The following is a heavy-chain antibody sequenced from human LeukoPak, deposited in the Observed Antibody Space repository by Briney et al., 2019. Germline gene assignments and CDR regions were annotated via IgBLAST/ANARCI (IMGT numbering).Heavy chain of an antibody. V-gene: IGHV1-69*13. D-gene: IGHD5-18*01. CDR3: ARGRIQTWWDAFDI. J-gene: IGHJ3*02. CDR1: RGTFSSYA. Sequence: SVKVSCKASRGTFSSYAISWVPQAPGQGLEWMGGIIPIFGTANYAQKFQGRVTITADESTSTAYMELSSLRSEDTAVYYCARGRIQTWWDAFDIWGQGTMVTVSS. CDR2: IIPIFGTA.